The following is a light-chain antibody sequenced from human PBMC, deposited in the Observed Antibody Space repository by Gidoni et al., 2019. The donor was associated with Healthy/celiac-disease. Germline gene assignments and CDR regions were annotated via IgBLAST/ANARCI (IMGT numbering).Light chain of an antibody. CDR1: QRVSSSY. CDR2: GAS. CDR3: HQYGSPMMYT. V-gene: IGKV3-20*01. J-gene: IGKJ2*01. Sequence: EMVLTQSPGTLSLSPGARATLSCSASQRVSSSYLAWYQQKPGLASRLRIYGASSSATGIPYTFSGSGSRTDFTLTIISLEPEDYVVYYCHQYGSPMMYTFGQGTKLEIK.